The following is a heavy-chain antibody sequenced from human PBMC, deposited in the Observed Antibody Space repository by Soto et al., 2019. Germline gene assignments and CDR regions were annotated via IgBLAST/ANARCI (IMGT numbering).Heavy chain of an antibody. CDR2: IHSDGST. D-gene: IGHD3-16*01. CDR1: GFTVSSNY. V-gene: IGHV3-66*01. J-gene: IGHJ4*02. Sequence: GGSLRLSCAASGFTVSSNYINWVRQAPGKGLEWISVIHSDGSTYYEDSVKGRFTISRDKSKNTIFLQMDSLRAEDTAVYYCARDPFGGDSDFDYGGQEPRVTVSS. CDR3: ARDPFGGDSDFDY.